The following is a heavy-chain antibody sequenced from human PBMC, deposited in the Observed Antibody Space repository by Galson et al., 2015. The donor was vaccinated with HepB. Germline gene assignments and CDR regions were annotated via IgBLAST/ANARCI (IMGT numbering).Heavy chain of an antibody. CDR3: AKQDAYGDHVWFGP. D-gene: IGHD4-17*01. Sequence: SLRLSCAASGFTFSNYVMNWVRQAPGKGPEWVSSISGSGGTTYADSVVGRFTISRDNSKNTLFLQMDSLRAEDSAVYSCAKQDAYGDHVWFGPWGRGTLVTVSS. V-gene: IGHV3-23*01. CDR1: GFTFSNYV. J-gene: IGHJ5*02. CDR2: ISGSGGTT.